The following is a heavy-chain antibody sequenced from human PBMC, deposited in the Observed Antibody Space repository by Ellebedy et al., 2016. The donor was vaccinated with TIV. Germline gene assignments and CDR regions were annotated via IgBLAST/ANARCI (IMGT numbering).Heavy chain of an antibody. D-gene: IGHD4-11*01. V-gene: IGHV3-74*01. Sequence: GGSLRLXXAASGFIFSNYWMHWVRQAPGKGLVWVSRSNGDGSSAAYADSVKGRFTISRDNAKNTLYLQMSSLRAEDMAVYFCVRDKRYGNDPTFDIWGQGTMVTVSS. CDR3: VRDKRYGNDPTFDI. CDR2: SNGDGSSA. J-gene: IGHJ3*02. CDR1: GFIFSNYW.